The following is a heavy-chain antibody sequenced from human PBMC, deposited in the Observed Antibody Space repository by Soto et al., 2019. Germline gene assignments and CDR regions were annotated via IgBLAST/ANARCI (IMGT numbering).Heavy chain of an antibody. CDR3: VKGFWGDN. D-gene: IGHD3-16*01. CDR2: ISGGGGI. CDR1: GFSFNTFD. J-gene: IGHJ4*02. V-gene: IGHV3-23*01. Sequence: EVQLLESGGGLVQPGGSLRLACTGSGFSFNTFDTMWVRQAPGKGLEWVSGISGGGGIGYADSVKGRFTISRDESTTTLFLQMNSLRVEETATYYCVKGFWGDNWGQGALVTVSS.